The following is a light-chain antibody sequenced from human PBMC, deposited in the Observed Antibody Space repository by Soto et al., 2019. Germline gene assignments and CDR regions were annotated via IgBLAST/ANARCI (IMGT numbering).Light chain of an antibody. CDR2: GAS. CDR1: QSVSSN. J-gene: IGKJ4*01. CDR3: QQYNNWPPLN. Sequence: EIVMTQSPATLSVSPGERATLSCRASQSVSSNLAWYQQKPGQAPRLLIYGASTRATGIPARFSGSGSGTEFTLTISSLQSEDVAVYYCQQYNNWPPLNCGGGSKVEIK. V-gene: IGKV3-15*01.